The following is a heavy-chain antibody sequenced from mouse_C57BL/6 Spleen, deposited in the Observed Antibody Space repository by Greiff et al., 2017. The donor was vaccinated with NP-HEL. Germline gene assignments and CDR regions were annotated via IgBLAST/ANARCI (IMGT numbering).Heavy chain of an antibody. CDR1: GYTFTDYN. V-gene: IGHV1-18*01. CDR2: INPNNGGT. D-gene: IGHD2-4*01. J-gene: IGHJ4*01. Sequence: VQLQQSGPELVKPGASVKIPCKASGYTFTDYNMDWVKQSHGKSLEWIGDINPNNGGTIYNQKFKGKATLTVDKSSSTAYMELRSLTSEDTAVYYCARGGYDYDVYAMDYWGQGTSVTVSS. CDR3: ARGGYDYDVYAMDY.